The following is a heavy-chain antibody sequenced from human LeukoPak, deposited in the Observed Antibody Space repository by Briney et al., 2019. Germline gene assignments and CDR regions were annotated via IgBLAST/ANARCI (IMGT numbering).Heavy chain of an antibody. Sequence: GGSLRLSCAASGFTFSSYSMNWVRQAPGKGLEWVSSISSSSSYIYYADSVKGRFTISRDNAKNSLYLQMNSLRAEDTAVYYCAKLEVRSDSSSPPRAVDFDYWGQGTLVTVSS. CDR2: ISSSSSYI. V-gene: IGHV3-21*01. CDR1: GFTFSSYS. J-gene: IGHJ4*02. CDR3: AKLEVRSDSSSPPRAVDFDY. D-gene: IGHD6-6*01.